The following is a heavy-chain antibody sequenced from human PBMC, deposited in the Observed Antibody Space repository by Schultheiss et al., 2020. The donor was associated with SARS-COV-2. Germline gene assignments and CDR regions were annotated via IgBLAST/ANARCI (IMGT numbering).Heavy chain of an antibody. Sequence: GESLKISCAASGFTFSSYWMHWVRQAPGKGLEWVSAISGSGGSTYYADSVKGRFTISRDNSKNTLYLQMNSLRAEDTAVYYCASHEYYDSSGLYYYGMDVWGQGTTVTVSS. D-gene: IGHD3-22*01. V-gene: IGHV3-23*01. CDR1: GFTFSSYW. J-gene: IGHJ6*02. CDR2: ISGSGGST. CDR3: ASHEYYDSSGLYYYGMDV.